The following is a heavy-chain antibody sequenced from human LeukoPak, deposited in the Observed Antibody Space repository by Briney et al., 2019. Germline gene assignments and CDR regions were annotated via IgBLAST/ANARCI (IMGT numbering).Heavy chain of an antibody. CDR2: IYYSGST. Sequence: SQTLSLTCTVSGGSISSGDYYWSWIRQPPGKGLEWIGYIYYSGSTYYNPSLKSRVTISVDTSKNQFSLKLSSVTAADTAVYYCARVGRSGTMVRGVILTVNYFDYWGQGTLVTVSS. V-gene: IGHV4-30-4*08. D-gene: IGHD3-10*01. CDR3: ARVGRSGTMVRGVILTVNYFDY. J-gene: IGHJ4*02. CDR1: GGSISSGDYY.